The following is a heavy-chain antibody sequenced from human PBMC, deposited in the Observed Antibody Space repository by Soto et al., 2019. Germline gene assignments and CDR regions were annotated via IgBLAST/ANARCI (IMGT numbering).Heavy chain of an antibody. Sequence: GGSLRLSCAASGFTFSSYSMNWVRQAPGKGLEWVSSISSSSSYIYYADSVKGRFTISRDNAKNSLYLQMNSLRAEDTAVYYCARDARDGDYGDYFDYWGQGTLVTVSS. D-gene: IGHD4-17*01. CDR3: ARDARDGDYGDYFDY. V-gene: IGHV3-21*01. J-gene: IGHJ4*02. CDR2: ISSSSSYI. CDR1: GFTFSSYS.